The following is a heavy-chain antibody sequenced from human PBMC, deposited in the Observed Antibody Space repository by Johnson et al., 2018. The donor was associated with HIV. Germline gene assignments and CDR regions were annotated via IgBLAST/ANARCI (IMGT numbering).Heavy chain of an antibody. Sequence: VQLVESGGGLVWPGGSLRLSCATSGLSFNTAWMSWVRQAPGKGLEWVGRIKTKTEGETTDYAAPVVARFTISRDASKNTLYLQMNSLRAEDTAVYYCARKRHYYGSVRPRERQGDAFDIWGQGTMVTVSS. J-gene: IGHJ3*02. CDR3: ARKRHYYGSVRPRERQGDAFDI. V-gene: IGHV3-15*01. D-gene: IGHD3-10*01. CDR1: GLSFNTAW. CDR2: IKTKTEGETT.